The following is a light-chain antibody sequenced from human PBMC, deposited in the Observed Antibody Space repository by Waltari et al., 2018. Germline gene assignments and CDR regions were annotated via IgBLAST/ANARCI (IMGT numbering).Light chain of an antibody. CDR3: QQRSNWPRT. Sequence: EIVLTQSPATLSLSPGERATLSCRASQSVSSYLAWYQQKPGQAPGLLIYDASNRATGIPARFSGSGSETDFTLTISSLEPEDFAVYYCQQRSNWPRTFGQGTKVEIK. CDR1: QSVSSY. V-gene: IGKV3-11*01. CDR2: DAS. J-gene: IGKJ1*01.